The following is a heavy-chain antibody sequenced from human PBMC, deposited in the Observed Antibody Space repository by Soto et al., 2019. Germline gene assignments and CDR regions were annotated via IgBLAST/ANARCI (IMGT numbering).Heavy chain of an antibody. V-gene: IGHV4-34*01. CDR2: INHSGGT. D-gene: IGHD3-22*01. CDR1: GGSLSAYY. J-gene: IGHJ4*02. Sequence: LSLTCAVYGGSLSAYYWSWIRQPPGKGLEWIGEINHSGGTSYNPSLKSRVTISVDTSKSQFPLKLTSVTAADRAVYYCARGRVDTVDSSGFYEYCGQGPPVVFSS. CDR3: ARGRVDTVDSSGFYEY.